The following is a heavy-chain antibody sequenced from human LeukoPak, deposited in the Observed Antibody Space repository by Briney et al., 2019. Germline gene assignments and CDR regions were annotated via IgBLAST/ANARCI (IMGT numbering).Heavy chain of an antibody. CDR3: ARDLARGYSGYDL. CDR1: GGSISSSSYY. D-gene: IGHD5-12*01. Sequence: PSETLSLTCTVSGGSISSSSYYWGWIRQPPGKGLEWIGSIYYSGSTYYNPSLKSRVTISVDTSKNQFSLKLSSVTAADTAVYYCARDLARGYSGYDLWGQGTLVTVSS. J-gene: IGHJ4*02. V-gene: IGHV4-39*07. CDR2: IYYSGST.